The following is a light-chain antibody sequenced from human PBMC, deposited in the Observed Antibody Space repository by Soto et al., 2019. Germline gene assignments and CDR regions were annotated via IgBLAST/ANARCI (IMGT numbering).Light chain of an antibody. V-gene: IGLV2-14*01. J-gene: IGLJ1*01. CDR2: EVS. CDR3: SSYTSTNTQV. Sequence: QSALTQPASVSGSPGQSISISCTGTSRDVGGYNFVSWYQQHPGKAPKLMIYEVSNRPSGVSNRFSGSKSGNTASVTISGLQAEDEADYYCSSYTSTNTQVFGTGTKVT. CDR1: SRDVGGYNF.